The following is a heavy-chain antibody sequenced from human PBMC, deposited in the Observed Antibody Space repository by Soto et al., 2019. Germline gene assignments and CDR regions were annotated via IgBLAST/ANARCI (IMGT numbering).Heavy chain of an antibody. D-gene: IGHD1-26*01. CDR2: IYHSGST. Sequence: PSETLSLTCAVSGGSIGSSNWWSWVRQPPGKGLEWIGEIYHSGSTSYNPSLKSRVTISVDKSKNQFSLKLSSVTAADMAVYYCATSVGIVGATTETFDYWGQGTLVTVS. CDR3: ATSVGIVGATTETFDY. V-gene: IGHV4-4*02. CDR1: GGSIGSSNW. J-gene: IGHJ4*02.